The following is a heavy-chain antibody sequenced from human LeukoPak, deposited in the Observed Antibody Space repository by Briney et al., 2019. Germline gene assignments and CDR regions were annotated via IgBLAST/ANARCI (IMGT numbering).Heavy chain of an antibody. CDR2: IYYSGST. D-gene: IGHD4-17*01. Sequence: KASETLSLTCTVSGGSISSYYWSWIRQPPGKGLEWIGYIYYSGSTNYNPSLKSRVTISVDTSKNQFSLKLSSVTAADTAVYYCARALYGVDLDAFDIWGQGTMVTVSS. V-gene: IGHV4-59*01. CDR3: ARALYGVDLDAFDI. J-gene: IGHJ3*02. CDR1: GGSISSYY.